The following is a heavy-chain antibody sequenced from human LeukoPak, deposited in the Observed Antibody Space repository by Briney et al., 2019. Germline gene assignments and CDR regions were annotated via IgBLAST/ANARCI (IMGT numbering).Heavy chain of an antibody. CDR1: GFTFDDYA. CDR2: ISWNSGSI. Sequence: GGSLRLSCAASGFTFDDYAMHWVRQAPGKGLEWVSGISWNSGSIGYADSVKGRFTISRDNAKNSLYLQMNSLRAEDTALYYCAKGYSSGWFENWFDPWGQGTLVTVSS. D-gene: IGHD6-19*01. J-gene: IGHJ5*02. CDR3: AKGYSSGWFENWFDP. V-gene: IGHV3-9*01.